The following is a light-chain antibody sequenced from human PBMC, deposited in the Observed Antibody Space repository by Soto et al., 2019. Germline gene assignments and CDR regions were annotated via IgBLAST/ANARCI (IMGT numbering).Light chain of an antibody. J-gene: IGKJ5*01. Sequence: EIVMTQSPVTLSVSPGERATLSCRASESVSGNLAWYQQKPGQAPRLLIYDTASRATAIPARFSGSGSGTEFTLTISSLQSEDVAVYYCQQYSKWPTFGQGTRLEIK. CDR2: DTA. CDR1: ESVSGN. V-gene: IGKV3D-15*01. CDR3: QQYSKWPT.